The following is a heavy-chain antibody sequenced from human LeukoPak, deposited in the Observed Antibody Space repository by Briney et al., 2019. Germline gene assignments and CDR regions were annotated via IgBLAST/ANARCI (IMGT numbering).Heavy chain of an antibody. Sequence: GESLKISCKGSGYSFTSYWIGWVRQMPGKGLEWMGIIYPGDSDTRYSPSFQGQVTISADKSISTAYLQWSSLKASDTAMYYCARDIYCSSTSCHGEWYYPWGQGTLVTVSS. V-gene: IGHV5-51*01. J-gene: IGHJ5*02. CDR1: GYSFTSYW. CDR3: ARDIYCSSTSCHGEWYYP. CDR2: IYPGDSDT. D-gene: IGHD2-2*01.